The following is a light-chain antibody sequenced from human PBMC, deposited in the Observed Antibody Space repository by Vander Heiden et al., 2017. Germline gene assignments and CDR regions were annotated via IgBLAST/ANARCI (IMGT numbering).Light chain of an antibody. CDR3: QQYDNLPYT. Sequence: DIQMTKNPSSLSASVGDRVTITCQASQDISNYLNWYQQKPGKAPKLLIYDASNLETGVPSRFSGSGSGTDFTFTISSLQPEDIATYYCQQYDNLPYTFGQGTKLEIK. CDR1: QDISNY. CDR2: DAS. V-gene: IGKV1-33*01. J-gene: IGKJ2*01.